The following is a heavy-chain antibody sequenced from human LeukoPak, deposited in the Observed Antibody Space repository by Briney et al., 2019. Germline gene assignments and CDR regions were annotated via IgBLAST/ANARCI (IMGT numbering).Heavy chain of an antibody. D-gene: IGHD6-13*01. V-gene: IGHV4-39*01. CDR1: GGSISSSSYY. J-gene: IGHJ4*02. CDR3: ARHGSGQQLVQGYFDY. CDR2: IYYSGST. Sequence: SETLSLTCTVSGGSISSSSYYWGWIRQPPGKGLEWIGSIYYSGSTYYNPSLKSRVTISVDTSKNQFSLKLSSVTAADTAVYYCARHGSGQQLVQGYFDYWGQGTLVTVSS.